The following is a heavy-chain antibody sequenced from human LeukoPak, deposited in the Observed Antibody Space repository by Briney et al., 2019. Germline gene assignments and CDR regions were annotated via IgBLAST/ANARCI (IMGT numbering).Heavy chain of an antibody. J-gene: IGHJ4*02. CDR2: IYSSGSS. V-gene: IGHV4-39*01. D-gene: IGHD3-22*01. Sequence: PSETLSLTCTVSGGSISSSSHYWGWIRQPPGKGLEWIGSIYSSGSSSYNPSLKSRVTISLDTSKNQFSLKLSSMTAADTAVYYCARLFHYYDSSAYPTFDYWGQGTLVTVSS. CDR3: ARLFHYYDSSAYPTFDY. CDR1: GGSISSSSHY.